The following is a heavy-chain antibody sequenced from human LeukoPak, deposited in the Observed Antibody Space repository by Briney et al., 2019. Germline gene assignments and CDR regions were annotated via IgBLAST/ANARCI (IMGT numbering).Heavy chain of an antibody. CDR2: ISSSGSTI. Sequence: GGSLRLSCAASGFTFSSYEMNWVRQAPGKGLEWVSYISSSGSTIYYADSVKGRFTISRDNAKNSLYLQMNSLRVEDTAVYYCARVDCSSTNCYGFYYYGMDVWGQGTTVTVSS. CDR3: ARVDCSSTNCYGFYYYGMDV. D-gene: IGHD2-2*01. J-gene: IGHJ6*02. CDR1: GFTFSSYE. V-gene: IGHV3-48*03.